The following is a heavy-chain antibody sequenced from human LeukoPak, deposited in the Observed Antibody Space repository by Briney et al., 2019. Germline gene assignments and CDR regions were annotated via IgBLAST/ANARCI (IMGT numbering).Heavy chain of an antibody. J-gene: IGHJ4*02. CDR1: GFTVSRNY. D-gene: IGHD2-21*02. V-gene: IGHV3-66*01. Sequence: PGGSLRLSCALSGFTVSRNYMSWVRQAPGEGLEWVSVIYSDGRTYYSDSAKGRFTISRDNSKNTLYLQMNSLRAEDTAVYYCARGGGAYCGSDCYRNFDYWGQGTLVTVSS. CDR3: ARGGGAYCGSDCYRNFDY. CDR2: IYSDGRT.